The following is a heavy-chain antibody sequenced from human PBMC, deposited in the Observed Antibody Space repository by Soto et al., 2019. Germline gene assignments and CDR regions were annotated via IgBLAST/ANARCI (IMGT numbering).Heavy chain of an antibody. CDR3: ARDRVGVVVSIAPHYYYGMDV. Sequence: GGSLRLSCAASGFTFSSYAMHWVRQATGKGLEWVAVISYDGSNKYYADSVKGRFTISRDNSKNTLYLQMNSLRAEDTAVYYCARDRVGVVVSIAPHYYYGMDVWGQGTTVTVSS. CDR2: ISYDGSNK. V-gene: IGHV3-30-3*01. J-gene: IGHJ6*02. CDR1: GFTFSSYA. D-gene: IGHD3-22*01.